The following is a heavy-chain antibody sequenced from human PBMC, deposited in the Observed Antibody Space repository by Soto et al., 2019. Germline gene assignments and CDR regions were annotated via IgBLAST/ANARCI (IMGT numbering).Heavy chain of an antibody. CDR2: MKSKRDGGTT. J-gene: IGHJ4*01. CDR3: TTGFY. V-gene: IGHV3-15*01. CDR1: CITLTYAW. Sequence: PGGSLRLSCTSSCITLTYAWMSWVRHVPGKGLNWVGRMKSKRDGGTTDYGSSFEGRFTISRDDSKSTVFLQMNGLKGDDTAVYYCTTGFYWGQGTPVTVS.